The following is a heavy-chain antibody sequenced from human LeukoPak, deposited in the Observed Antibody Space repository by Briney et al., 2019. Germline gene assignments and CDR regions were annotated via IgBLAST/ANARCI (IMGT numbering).Heavy chain of an antibody. J-gene: IGHJ3*02. CDR2: IGGGGSDT. Sequence: PSETLSLTCTVSNGSINSYYWSWIRQPPGKGLEWVSAIGGGGSDTKYTDSVKGRFTILRDISKNTLYLQMNSLRAEDTAVYFCAKDVFRWAFDIWGQGTMVTVSA. CDR3: AKDVFRWAFDI. V-gene: IGHV3-23*01. D-gene: IGHD5-24*01. CDR1: NGSINSYY.